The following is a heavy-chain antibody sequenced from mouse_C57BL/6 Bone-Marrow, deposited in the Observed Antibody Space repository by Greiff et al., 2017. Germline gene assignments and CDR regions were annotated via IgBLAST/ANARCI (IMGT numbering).Heavy chain of an antibody. D-gene: IGHD2-5*01. CDR3: ASSYYSNYVYWYFDV. J-gene: IGHJ1*03. Sequence: VQLQQSGAELAKPGASVKLSCKASGYTFTSYWMNWVKQRPGQGLEWIGYINPSSGYTKYNQKFKDKATLTVEKSSSTAYMQLSSLTYEGSSVYYCASSYYSNYVYWYFDVWGTGTTVTVSA. V-gene: IGHV1-7*01. CDR2: INPSSGYT. CDR1: GYTFTSYW.